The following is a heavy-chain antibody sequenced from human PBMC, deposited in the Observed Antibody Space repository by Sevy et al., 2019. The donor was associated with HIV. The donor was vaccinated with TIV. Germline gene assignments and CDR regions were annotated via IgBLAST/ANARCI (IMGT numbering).Heavy chain of an antibody. V-gene: IGHV3-30*02. Sequence: GGSLRLSCAASGFTFSSYGMHWVRQAPGKGLEWVAFIRYDGNNKYYTGSVKGRFTISRDKSKNTLYLQMNSLRAEDTAVYYCAKGREQGYYYGMDVWGQGTTVTVSS. CDR2: IRYDGNNK. CDR3: AKGREQGYYYGMDV. J-gene: IGHJ6*02. CDR1: GFTFSSYG. D-gene: IGHD1-26*01.